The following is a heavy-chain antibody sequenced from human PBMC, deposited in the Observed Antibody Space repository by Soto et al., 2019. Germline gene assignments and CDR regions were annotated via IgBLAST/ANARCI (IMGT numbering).Heavy chain of an antibody. CDR3: AREGYYSGSESYSTPRYYGMDV. D-gene: IGHD3-10*01. Sequence: QVQLVQSGAEVKKPGASVKVSCKASGYSFTTYGISWVRQAPGQGLEWMGWISDYNGNTNYEKKFQGRVTMTTDTSTRTDYMELKSLRSDDTAVYYCAREGYYSGSESYSTPRYYGMDVWGQGTTVTVS. V-gene: IGHV1-18*01. CDR1: GYSFTTYG. CDR2: ISDYNGNT. J-gene: IGHJ6*02.